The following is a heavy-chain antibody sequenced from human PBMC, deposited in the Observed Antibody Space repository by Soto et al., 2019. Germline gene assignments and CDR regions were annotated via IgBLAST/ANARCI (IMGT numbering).Heavy chain of an antibody. CDR3: ARGPTRQYSSSWYSAVGDYYYYYGMDV. J-gene: IGHJ6*02. Sequence: PLPSLSLTCAISGDSVSRNSAASNWIRQSPSRGLEWLGRTYYRSKWYNDYAVSVKSRITINPDTSKNQFSLQLNSVTPEDTAVYYCARGPTRQYSSSWYSAVGDYYYYYGMDVWGQGTTVTVSS. CDR1: GDSVSRNSAA. D-gene: IGHD6-13*01. V-gene: IGHV6-1*01. CDR2: TYYRSKWYN.